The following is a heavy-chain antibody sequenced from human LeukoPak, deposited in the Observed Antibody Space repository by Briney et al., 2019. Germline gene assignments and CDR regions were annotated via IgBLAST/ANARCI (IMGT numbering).Heavy chain of an antibody. J-gene: IGHJ4*02. D-gene: IGHD2-15*01. CDR1: GFTFSTYS. V-gene: IGHV3-21*01. CDR3: VRGPYCSGGSCYGHFDY. CDR2: ISSSSSYI. Sequence: GGSLRLSCAASGFTFSTYSMNWVRQAPGKGLEWVSSISSSSSYIYYADSVKGRFTISRENAKNSLYLQMNSLRVGDTAVYYCVRGPYCSGGSCYGHFDYWGQGTLVTVSS.